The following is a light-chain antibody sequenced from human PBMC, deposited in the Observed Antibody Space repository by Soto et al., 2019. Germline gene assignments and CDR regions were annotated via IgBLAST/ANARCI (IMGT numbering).Light chain of an antibody. Sequence: DIQMTQSPSSLSASVGDRVTITCRASQTISTYLNWYQQITGKAPKLLIYGASNLQNGVPSRFSGSGSGTDITLTISSLQPEDFATYYCQKSSSIPYTFGQGTKLEIK. J-gene: IGKJ2*01. V-gene: IGKV1-39*01. CDR2: GAS. CDR3: QKSSSIPYT. CDR1: QTISTY.